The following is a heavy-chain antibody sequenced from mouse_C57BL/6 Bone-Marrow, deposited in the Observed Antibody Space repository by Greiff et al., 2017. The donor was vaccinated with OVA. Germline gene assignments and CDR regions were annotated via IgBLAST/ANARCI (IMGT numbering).Heavy chain of an antibody. V-gene: IGHV2-5*01. J-gene: IGHJ2*01. Sequence: VMLVESGPGLVPPSQSLSITCTVPGFSLTSYGVHWVRPSPGKGLEWLGVIWRGGRTDYNAAFMFRLSITKNKSKSQVFIKVNSLQANDTAIYYCATANWEGFENWGKGTTLTDSS. CDR3: ATANWEGFEN. CDR1: GFSLTSYG. D-gene: IGHD4-1*02. CDR2: IWRGGRT.